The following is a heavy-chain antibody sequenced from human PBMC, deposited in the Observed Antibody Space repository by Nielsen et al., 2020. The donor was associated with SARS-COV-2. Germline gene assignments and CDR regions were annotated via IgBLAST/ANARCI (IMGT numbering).Heavy chain of an antibody. V-gene: IGHV4-39*01. J-gene: IGHJ4*02. D-gene: IGHD4-23*01. CDR2: IYYTGSA. Sequence: SETLSLTCTVSIGSITSSSFFWGWIRQPPGKGLEWIGSIYYTGSAYYNPSLRSRVTISVDTSKNQFSLKLTSVTAADTALYYCARPGGNTPYDFWGPGTRVTVSS. CDR1: IGSITSSSFF. CDR3: ARPGGNTPYDF.